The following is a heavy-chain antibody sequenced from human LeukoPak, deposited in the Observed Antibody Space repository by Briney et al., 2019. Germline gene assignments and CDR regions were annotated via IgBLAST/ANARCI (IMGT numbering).Heavy chain of an antibody. Sequence: SGGSLRLSCAASGFTFSSYGMHWVRQAPGKGLEWVAVISYDGSNKYYADSVKGRFTISRDNSKNTLYLQMHSLRAEDTAIYYCAKDGFRIVGPTTLDYWGQGTLVTVSS. CDR3: AKDGFRIVGPTTLDY. D-gene: IGHD1-26*01. CDR1: GFTFSSYG. J-gene: IGHJ4*02. CDR2: ISYDGSNK. V-gene: IGHV3-30*18.